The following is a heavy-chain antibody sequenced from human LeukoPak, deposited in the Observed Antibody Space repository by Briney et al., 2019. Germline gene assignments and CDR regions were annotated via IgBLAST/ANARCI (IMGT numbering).Heavy chain of an antibody. CDR2: IIPIFGTT. Sequence: SVKVSCKASGGTFSSHAISWVRQAPGQGLEWVGGIIPIFGTTNYAQKFQGRVTITTDESTSTGYMELRSLRSDDTAVYYCARGDSGYDYGFDNWGQRTLVTVSS. CDR3: ARGDSGYDYGFDN. D-gene: IGHD5-12*01. J-gene: IGHJ4*02. CDR1: GGTFSSHA. V-gene: IGHV1-69*05.